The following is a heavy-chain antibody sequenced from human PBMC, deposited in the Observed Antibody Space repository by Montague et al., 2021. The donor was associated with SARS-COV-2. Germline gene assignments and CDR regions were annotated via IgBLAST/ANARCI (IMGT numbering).Heavy chain of an antibody. Sequence: SQTLSLTCTVSGYSIRSGYYGGWIRQPPGKGLEGMGSIYHSGSTYYNPSLKGRVTISVDTSKNQFSLKLSSVTAADTAVYYCARDQTVLEWIWYGMDVWGPGTTVTVSS. CDR1: GYSIRSGYY. CDR2: IYHSGST. D-gene: IGHD3-3*01. V-gene: IGHV4-38-2*02. CDR3: ARDQTVLEWIWYGMDV. J-gene: IGHJ6*02.